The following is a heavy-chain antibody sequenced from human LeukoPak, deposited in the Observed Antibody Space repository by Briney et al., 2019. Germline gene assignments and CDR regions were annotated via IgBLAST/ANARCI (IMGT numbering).Heavy chain of an antibody. CDR1: GDSISSSSYY. CDR2: IYYTGTT. CDR3: ARASGSYGERFDY. D-gene: IGHD1-26*01. V-gene: IGHV4-39*07. Sequence: SETLSLTCTVSGDSISSSSYYWGWIRQPPGKGLEWIGSIYYTGTTYYNPSLKSRVTISVDTSKNQFSLKLSSVTAADTAVYYCARASGSYGERFDYWGQGTLVTVSS. J-gene: IGHJ4*02.